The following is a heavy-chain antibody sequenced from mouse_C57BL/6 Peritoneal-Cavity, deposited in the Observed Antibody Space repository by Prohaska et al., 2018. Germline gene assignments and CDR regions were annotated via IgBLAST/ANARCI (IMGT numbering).Heavy chain of an antibody. CDR1: GFTFSGFW. CDR3: MRYGNYWYFDV. CDR2: INLEGSAI. J-gene: IGHJ1*03. D-gene: IGHD2-1*01. V-gene: IGHV11-2*01. Sequence: EVQLLETGGGLVQPGGSRGLSCEGSGFTFSGFWMSWVRQTPGKTLEWIGDINLEGSAINYAPSIKDRFTIFRDNDRSTLYLQISNVRSEDTGTYFCMRYGNYWYFDVWGTGTTVTVSS.